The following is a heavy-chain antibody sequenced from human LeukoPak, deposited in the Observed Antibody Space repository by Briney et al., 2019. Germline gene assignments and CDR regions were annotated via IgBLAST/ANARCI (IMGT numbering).Heavy chain of an antibody. CDR3: ASSNLGSLGQFDS. Sequence: PSETLSLTCTVSGGSISNYYWSWIRQPPGKGLEWIGFIHSNGIANCNRSLNSRASISRDTSRSQVSLKLSSVTAADTAVYYCASSNLGSLGQFDSWGQGTLVTVSS. J-gene: IGHJ5*01. CDR2: IHSNGIA. D-gene: IGHD3-10*01. CDR1: GGSISNYY. V-gene: IGHV4-59*01.